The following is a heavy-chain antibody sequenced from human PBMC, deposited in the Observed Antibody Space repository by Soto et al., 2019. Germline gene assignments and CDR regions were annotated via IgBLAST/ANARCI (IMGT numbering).Heavy chain of an antibody. CDR2: IDPEDGET. CDR3: ATGGGELSYFIY. J-gene: IGHJ4*02. Sequence: ASVKVSCKVSGYTLTQLSMHWVRQAPGKGLEWMGGIDPEDGETIYEQKFQGRVTMTEDISTDRAYVELSSLRSEDTAVYYCATGGGELSYFIYWGQGTLVTVSS. CDR1: GYTLTQLS. D-gene: IGHD3-16*02. V-gene: IGHV1-24*01.